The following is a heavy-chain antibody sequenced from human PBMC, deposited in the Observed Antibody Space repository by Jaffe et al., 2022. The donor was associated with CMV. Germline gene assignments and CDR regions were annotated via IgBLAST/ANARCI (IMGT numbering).Heavy chain of an antibody. J-gene: IGHJ3*02. CDR2: IRSKAYGGTT. CDR3: TRDRRGWIVVVTNDAFDI. D-gene: IGHD3-22*01. Sequence: EVQLVESGGGLVKPGRSLRLSCTASGFTFGDYAMSWFRQAPGKGLEWVGFIRSKAYGGTTEYAASVKGRFTISRDDSKSIAYLQMNSLKTEDTAVYYCTRDRRGWIVVVTNDAFDIWGQGTMVTVSS. V-gene: IGHV3-49*05. CDR1: GFTFGDYA.